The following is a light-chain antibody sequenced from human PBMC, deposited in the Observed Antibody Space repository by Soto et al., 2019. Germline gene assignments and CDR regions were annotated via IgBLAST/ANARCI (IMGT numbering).Light chain of an antibody. V-gene: IGKV3D-15*01. CDR1: QSISRN. Sequence: EIVLTQSRLTLSLSPGESATLSCRASQSISRNLAWYQQRPGQAPRLLIYDASNRATGIPARFSGSGSGTEFTLIISSLQSEDFAIYYCQQYNNWPPITFGQGTRLEIK. CDR3: QQYNNWPPIT. CDR2: DAS. J-gene: IGKJ5*01.